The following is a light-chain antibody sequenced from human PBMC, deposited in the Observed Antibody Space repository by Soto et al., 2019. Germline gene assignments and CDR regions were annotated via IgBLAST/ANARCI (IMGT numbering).Light chain of an antibody. CDR2: GAS. V-gene: IGKV3-15*01. CDR3: QQYNNWPPIT. CDR1: QSVSSN. Sequence: EIVIAQSPAPLSVSPGERATLSCRASQSVSSNLAWYQQKPGQAPRLLIYGASTRATGIPARFSGSGSGTEFTLTISSLQSEDFAVYYCQQYNNWPPITFGQGTRLEIK. J-gene: IGKJ5*01.